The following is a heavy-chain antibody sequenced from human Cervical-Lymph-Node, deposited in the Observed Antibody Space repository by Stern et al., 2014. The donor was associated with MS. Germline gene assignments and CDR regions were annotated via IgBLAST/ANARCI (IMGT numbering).Heavy chain of an antibody. V-gene: IGHV1-46*03. J-gene: IGHJ1*01. D-gene: IGHD4-17*01. CDR3: ANPLPYAN. CDR2: VNPTDGRT. CDR1: GDTFASYP. Sequence: VQLVEYGAEVKKPGASVKVSCKASGDTFASYPIHWLRQAHGQGPVWMGIVNPTDGRTTYAETFQGRVTMTRDTSTRTVYMELSSLRAEDTAMYFCANPLPYANWGQGTRVTVSS.